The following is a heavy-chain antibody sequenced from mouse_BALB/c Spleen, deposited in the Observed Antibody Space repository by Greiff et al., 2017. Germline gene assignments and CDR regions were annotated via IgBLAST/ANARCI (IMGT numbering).Heavy chain of an antibody. V-gene: IGHV5-6-5*01. CDR2: ISSGGST. CDR1: GFTFSSYA. CDR3: AREPPYGYDGYYFDY. D-gene: IGHD2-2*01. J-gene: IGHJ2*01. Sequence: EVKLMESGGGLVKPGGSLKLSCAASGFTFSSYAMSWVRQTPEKRLEWVASISSGGSTYYPDSVKGRFTISRDNARNILYLQMSSLRSEDTAMYYCAREPPYGYDGYYFDYWGQGTTLTVSS.